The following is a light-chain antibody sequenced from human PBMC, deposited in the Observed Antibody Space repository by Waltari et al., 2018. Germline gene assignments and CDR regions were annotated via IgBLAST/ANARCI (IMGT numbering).Light chain of an antibody. J-gene: IGKJ4*01. V-gene: IGKV3-11*01. CDR1: QGVTNY. Sequence: SCMASQGVTNYLALYQQKPGQAPRLLIYDTSNRATGIPSRFSGSGFGTDFTLTISSLEPEDFAVYYCQQRRDWPLTFGGGTKVEIK. CDR2: DTS. CDR3: QQRRDWPLT.